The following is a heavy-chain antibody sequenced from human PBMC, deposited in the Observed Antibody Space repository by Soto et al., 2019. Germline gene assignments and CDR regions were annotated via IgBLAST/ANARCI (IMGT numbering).Heavy chain of an antibody. Sequence: ASVKVSCKASGGTFSSYAISWVRQAPGQGLEWVGGIIPIFGTANYAQKFQGRVTITADESTSTAYMELSSLRSEDTAVYYCARDPHDYSNYEEYYYYMDVWGKGTTVTVSS. CDR2: IIPIFGTA. CDR3: ARDPHDYSNYEEYYYYMDV. D-gene: IGHD4-4*01. CDR1: GGTFSSYA. J-gene: IGHJ6*03. V-gene: IGHV1-69*13.